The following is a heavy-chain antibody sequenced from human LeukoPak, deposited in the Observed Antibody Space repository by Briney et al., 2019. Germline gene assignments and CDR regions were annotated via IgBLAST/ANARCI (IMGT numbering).Heavy chain of an antibody. CDR3: ARAYTYYDILTGYYLPRPFDY. D-gene: IGHD3-9*01. V-gene: IGHV1-18*01. CDR1: GYTFTSYG. J-gene: IGHJ4*02. Sequence: ASVKVSCKASGYTFTSYGISWVRQAPGQGLEWMGWISDYNGNTNYAQKLQGRVTMTTDTSTSTAYMELRSLRSDDTAVYYCARAYTYYDILTGYYLPRPFDYWGQGTLVTVSS. CDR2: ISDYNGNT.